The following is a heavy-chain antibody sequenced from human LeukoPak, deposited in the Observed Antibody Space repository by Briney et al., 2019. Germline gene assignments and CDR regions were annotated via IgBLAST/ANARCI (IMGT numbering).Heavy chain of an antibody. J-gene: IGHJ6*03. CDR2: INPNSGGT. V-gene: IGHV1-2*06. D-gene: IGHD6-13*01. CDR3: ARDFIAAAATRYYYYYMDV. Sequence: GASVKVSCKASGYTFTGYYMRWVRQAPGQGLGWMGRINPNSGGTNYAQKFQGRVTMTRDTSISTAYMELRRLRSDDTAVYYCARDFIAAAATRYYYYYMDVWGKGTTVTVSS. CDR1: GYTFTGYY.